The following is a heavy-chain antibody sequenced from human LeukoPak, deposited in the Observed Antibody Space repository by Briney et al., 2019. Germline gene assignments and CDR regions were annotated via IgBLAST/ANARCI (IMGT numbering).Heavy chain of an antibody. CDR1: GFTFSSSA. J-gene: IGHJ4*02. CDR2: ISGSDGST. V-gene: IGHV3-23*01. D-gene: IGHD2/OR15-2a*01. Sequence: GGSLRLSCAASGFTFSSSAMSWVRLAPGKGLEWVSGISGSDGSTYYADSVKGRFTISRDNSKNTLFLQMNSLRAEDTAVYYCAKDSAKKYGDYWGQGTLVTVSS. CDR3: AKDSAKKYGDY.